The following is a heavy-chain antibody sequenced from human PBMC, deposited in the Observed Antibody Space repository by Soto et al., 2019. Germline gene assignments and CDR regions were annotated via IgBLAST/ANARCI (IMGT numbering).Heavy chain of an antibody. J-gene: IGHJ4*02. V-gene: IGHV3-33*01. CDR3: ARDALVRGAHPPDY. CDR1: GFGLSTYD. CDR2: IWYDGSNK. Sequence: QVQLVESGGGVVQPGRSLRLSCAASGFGLSTYDMHWVRQAPGKGLEWVALIWYDGSNKYYADSVKGRLTISRDNSKNTLYLQMNSLRAEDTAVYYCARDALVRGAHPPDYWGQGTLVTVSS. D-gene: IGHD3-10*01.